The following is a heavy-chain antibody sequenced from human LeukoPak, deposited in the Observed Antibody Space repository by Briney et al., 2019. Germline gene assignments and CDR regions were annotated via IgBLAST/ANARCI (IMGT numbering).Heavy chain of an antibody. V-gene: IGHV4-39*01. CDR3: ARLGSAWFDP. J-gene: IGHJ5*02. Sequence: PSETLSLTCTVSGGSITSSSYSWVWIRQPPGKGLEWIGSIFYSGRTNYNPSLETRVPIPVDMSNNQFSLRLSSVTAADMAVYYCARLGSAWFDPWGPGTLVTVSS. CDR2: IFYSGRT. CDR1: GGSITSSSYS.